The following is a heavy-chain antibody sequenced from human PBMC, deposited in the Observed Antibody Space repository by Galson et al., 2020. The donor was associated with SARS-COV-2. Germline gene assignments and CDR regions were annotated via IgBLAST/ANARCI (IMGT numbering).Heavy chain of an antibody. CDR2: IDHLGST. CDR3: ARGRDDAWELSGY. D-gene: IGHD3-16*02. V-gene: IGHV4-34*01. J-gene: IGHJ1*01. Sequence: SQTLSLTCDVYGGSFSNSSYNWIRQPPGKGLEWIGEIDHLGSTKYNPSLESRVTISIDTSKTQFSLKLRSVTAADTAVYYCARGRDDAWELSGYWGQGALVTVSS. CDR1: GGSFSNSS.